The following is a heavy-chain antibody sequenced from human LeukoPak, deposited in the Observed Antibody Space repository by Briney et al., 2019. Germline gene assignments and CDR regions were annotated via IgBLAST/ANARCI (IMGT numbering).Heavy chain of an antibody. D-gene: IGHD6-13*01. Sequence: SETLSLTCTVSGGSISSYYWSWIRQPAGKGLEWIGRIYTSGSTNYNPSLKSRVTISVDTPKNQFSLKLSSVTAADTAVYYCARDGIAAGTLDYWGQGTLVTVSS. J-gene: IGHJ4*02. V-gene: IGHV4-4*07. CDR2: IYTSGST. CDR3: ARDGIAAGTLDY. CDR1: GGSISSYY.